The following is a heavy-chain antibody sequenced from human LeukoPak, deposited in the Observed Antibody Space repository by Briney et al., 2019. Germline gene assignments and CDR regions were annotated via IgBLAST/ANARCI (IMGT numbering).Heavy chain of an antibody. J-gene: IGHJ4*02. Sequence: GGSLRLSCAASGFTFSDYYMSWIRQAPGKGLEWVSYISSSGSTIYYADSVKGRFTISRDNAKNSLYLQMNSLRAEDTAVYYCARDDPDIVVVPAASLVDYWGQGTLVTVSS. CDR1: GFTFSDYY. CDR2: ISSSGSTI. V-gene: IGHV3-11*04. CDR3: ARDDPDIVVVPAASLVDY. D-gene: IGHD2-2*01.